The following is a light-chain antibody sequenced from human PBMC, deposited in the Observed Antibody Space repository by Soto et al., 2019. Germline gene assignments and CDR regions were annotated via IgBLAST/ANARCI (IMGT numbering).Light chain of an antibody. V-gene: IGKV3-15*01. CDR1: QSVIRY. J-gene: IGKJ1*01. CDR2: GAS. Sequence: EIVMTQSPATLSVSPGERATLSCRASQSVIRYLAWYQQRPGQAPRLLIYGASTRATGIPARFSGSGSGTEFTLTISSLQSEDFAVYYRQQYNNWPTFGQGTKVDIK. CDR3: QQYNNWPT.